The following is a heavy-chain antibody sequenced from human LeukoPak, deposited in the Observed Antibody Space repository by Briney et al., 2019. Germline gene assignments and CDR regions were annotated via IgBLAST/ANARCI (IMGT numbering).Heavy chain of an antibody. D-gene: IGHD3-9*01. CDR2: ISWNSGSI. CDR3: AKDILTGYYNYAFDI. Sequence: PGRSLRLSCAASGFTFDDYAMHWVRQAPGKGLEWVSGISWNSGSIGYADSVKGRFTISRDNAKNSLYLQMNSLRAEGTALYYCAKDILTGYYNYAFDIWGQGTMVTVSS. J-gene: IGHJ3*02. V-gene: IGHV3-9*01. CDR1: GFTFDDYA.